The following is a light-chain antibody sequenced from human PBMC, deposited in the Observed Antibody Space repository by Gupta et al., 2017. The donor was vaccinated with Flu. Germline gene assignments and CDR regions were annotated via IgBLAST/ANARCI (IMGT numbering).Light chain of an antibody. J-gene: IGKJ4*01. V-gene: IGKV3-11*01. Sequence: EIVLTQSPATLPLSPGERATLSCRASQSISNYLAWYQQKPGQPPRLLIYDASSRATDIPARFSGSGSGTNFTLTISSLEPEDFAVDYCQQRYNWPPLTFGGGTKVEIK. CDR1: QSISNY. CDR2: DAS. CDR3: QQRYNWPPLT.